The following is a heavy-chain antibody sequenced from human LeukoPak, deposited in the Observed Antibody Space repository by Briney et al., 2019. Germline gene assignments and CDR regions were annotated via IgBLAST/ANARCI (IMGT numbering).Heavy chain of an antibody. Sequence: GGSLRLFCAASGFTFSSYAMSWVRQAPGKGLEWVSAISGSGGSTYYADSVKGRLTISRDNSKNTLYLQMNNLRAEDTAVYYCARGAGITIFGVVITRYWGQGTLVTVSS. CDR1: GFTFSSYA. V-gene: IGHV3-23*01. D-gene: IGHD3-3*01. J-gene: IGHJ4*02. CDR2: ISGSGGST. CDR3: ARGAGITIFGVVITRY.